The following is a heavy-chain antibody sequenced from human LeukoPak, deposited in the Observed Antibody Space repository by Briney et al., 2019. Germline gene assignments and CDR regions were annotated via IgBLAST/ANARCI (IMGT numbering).Heavy chain of an antibody. CDR2: IYYSGST. D-gene: IGHD3-16*02. Sequence: KPSETLSLTCTVSGGSISSSSYYWGWIRQPPGKGLEWIGSIYYSGSTYYNASLKSRVTISVDTSKDHFSLKLSSVTAADTAVYYCARRLMITFGGVIGNPHNWFDPWGQGTLVTVSS. J-gene: IGHJ5*02. V-gene: IGHV4-39*02. CDR3: ARRLMITFGGVIGNPHNWFDP. CDR1: GGSISSSSYY.